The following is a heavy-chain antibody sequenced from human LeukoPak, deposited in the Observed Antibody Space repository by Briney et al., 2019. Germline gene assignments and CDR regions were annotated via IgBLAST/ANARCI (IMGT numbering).Heavy chain of an antibody. Sequence: PGGSLRLSCAASGFTFSTYNMNWVRQAPGKGLEWVSYISSTSSTIHYADSVKGRFTIFRDNAKNSLYLQMNSLRDEDTAVYYCARDQISSSLYKEPLDYWGQGTLVTVSS. CDR2: ISSTSSTI. CDR3: ARDQISSSLYKEPLDY. CDR1: GFTFSTYN. J-gene: IGHJ4*02. D-gene: IGHD6-13*01. V-gene: IGHV3-48*02.